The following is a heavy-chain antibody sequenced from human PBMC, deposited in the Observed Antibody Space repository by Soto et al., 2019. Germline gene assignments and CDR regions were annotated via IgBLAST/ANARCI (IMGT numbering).Heavy chain of an antibody. V-gene: IGHV3-30-3*01. D-gene: IGHD6-13*01. J-gene: IGHJ4*02. CDR2: ISYDGSNK. CDR3: ARGVAAAANGYYFDY. CDR1: GFTFSSYA. Sequence: VQLVESGGGLVQPGGSLRLSCAASGFTFSSYAMHWVRQAPGKGLEWVAVISYDGSNKYYADSVKGRFTISRDNSKNTLYRQMNSLRGEDTAVYYCARGVAAAANGYYFDYWGQGTLVTVSA.